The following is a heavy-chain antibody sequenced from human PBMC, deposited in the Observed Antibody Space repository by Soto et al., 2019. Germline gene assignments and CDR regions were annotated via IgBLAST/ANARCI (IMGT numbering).Heavy chain of an antibody. V-gene: IGHV1-24*01. J-gene: IGHJ3*02. CDR1: GYTLTELS. Sequence: ASVKVSCKVSGYTLTELSMHWVRQAPGKGLEWMGGFDPEDGETIYAQKFQGRVTMTADTSTDTAYMELSSLRSEDTAVYYCATDHYDILTGYYDDAFDIWGQGTMVTVSS. CDR2: FDPEDGET. D-gene: IGHD3-9*01. CDR3: ATDHYDILTGYYDDAFDI.